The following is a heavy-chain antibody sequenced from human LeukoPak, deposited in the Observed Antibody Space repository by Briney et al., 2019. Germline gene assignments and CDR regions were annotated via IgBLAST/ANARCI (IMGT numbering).Heavy chain of an antibody. Sequence: GASVKVSCKASGYTFTSYYMHWVRQAPGQGLEWMGIINPSGGSTSYAQKFQGRVTMARDMSTSTVYMELSSLRSEDTAVYYCARGGAMTTVTAHAFDIWGQGTMVTVSS. CDR2: INPSGGST. D-gene: IGHD4-17*01. V-gene: IGHV1-46*01. CDR1: GYTFTSYY. CDR3: ARGGAMTTVTAHAFDI. J-gene: IGHJ3*02.